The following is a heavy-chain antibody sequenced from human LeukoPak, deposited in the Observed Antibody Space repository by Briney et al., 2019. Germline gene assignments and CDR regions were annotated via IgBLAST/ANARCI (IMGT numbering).Heavy chain of an antibody. D-gene: IGHD3-9*01. CDR3: ARDRAGGLLRYFDWFDY. Sequence: GGSLRLSCAASGFTFSSYWMSWVRQAPGKGLEWVANIKQDGSEKYYVDSVKGRFTISRDNAKNSLYLQMNSLRAEDTAVYYSARDRAGGLLRYFDWFDYWGQGTLVTVSS. CDR2: IKQDGSEK. CDR1: GFTFSSYW. V-gene: IGHV3-7*01. J-gene: IGHJ4*02.